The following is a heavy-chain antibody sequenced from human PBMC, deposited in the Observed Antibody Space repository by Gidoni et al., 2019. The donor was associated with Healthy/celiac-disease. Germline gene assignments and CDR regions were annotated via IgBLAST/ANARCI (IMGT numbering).Heavy chain of an antibody. CDR3: ARGRERYCSSTSCYADNYYYYYGMDV. Sequence: QVQLVQSGAEVQKHGASVKGSCKASGYTFTGYSMHWVRPAPGKGLEWMGWINPNSGGTNYAHKFQGRVTMTRDTSISTAYMELSRLRSDDTAVYYCARGRERYCSSTSCYADNYYYYYGMDVWGQGTTVTVSS. V-gene: IGHV1-2*07. D-gene: IGHD2-2*01. CDR2: INPNSGGT. J-gene: IGHJ6*02. CDR1: GYTFTGYS.